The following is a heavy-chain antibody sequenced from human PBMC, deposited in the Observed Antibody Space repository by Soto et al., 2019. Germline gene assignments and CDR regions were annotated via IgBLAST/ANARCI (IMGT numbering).Heavy chain of an antibody. CDR2: INSNGGST. Sequence: EVQLVESGGGLVQPGGSLRLSCAASGFTFSSYAMYWVRQAPGKGLEYVSAINSNGGSTYYANSVKGRFTISRDNSKNTLYLQMGSLRAEDMAVYYCARTYQYYFDYWGQGTLVTVSS. V-gene: IGHV3-64*01. CDR3: ARTYQYYFDY. CDR1: GFTFSSYA. J-gene: IGHJ4*02.